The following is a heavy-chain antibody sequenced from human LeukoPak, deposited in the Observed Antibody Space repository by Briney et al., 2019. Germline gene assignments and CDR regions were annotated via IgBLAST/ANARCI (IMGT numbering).Heavy chain of an antibody. CDR3: ASGGRYSRGWYYFDY. V-gene: IGHV3-48*03. CDR1: GFTFSSYE. D-gene: IGHD6-19*01. CDR2: ISSTGSTV. J-gene: IGHJ4*02. Sequence: GGSLRLSCAASGFTFSSYEMNWVRQAPGKGLEWVSYISSTGSTVYYADSVKGRFTISRDSAKSSLYLQMNSLRAEDTAVYYCASGGRYSRGWYYFDYWGQGTLVTVTS.